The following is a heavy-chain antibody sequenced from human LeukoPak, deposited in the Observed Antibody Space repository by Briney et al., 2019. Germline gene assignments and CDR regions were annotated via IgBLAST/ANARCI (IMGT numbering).Heavy chain of an antibody. D-gene: IGHD3-16*02. CDR2: IHYSGRT. V-gene: IGHV4-59*01. CDR3: AKTPDLQLSFPQFDS. CDR1: NGAMSTYY. J-gene: IGHJ4*02. Sequence: SETLSLTCTVSNGAMSTYYWNWIRQSPEKALECIGYIHYSGRTNYNPSLKSRLSMSIDTSKNQFSLNLSSVTAPDTAVYFCAKTPDLQLSFPQFDSWGQGTLVTVSS.